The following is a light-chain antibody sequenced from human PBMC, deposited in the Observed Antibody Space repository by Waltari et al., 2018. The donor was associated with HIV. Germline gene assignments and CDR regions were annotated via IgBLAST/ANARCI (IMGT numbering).Light chain of an antibody. CDR1: DPNIGRNT. CDR2: NNN. J-gene: IGLJ3*02. V-gene: IGLV1-44*01. Sequence: QSVLTQPPSASGPPGQRVPISCSGPDPNIGRNTVNWYQHLPGTAPKLLMYNNNERPSGVPDRFSGSKSGTSASLAISGLQSDDEANYYCATWDDSLRGRVFGGGTKLTVL. CDR3: ATWDDSLRGRV.